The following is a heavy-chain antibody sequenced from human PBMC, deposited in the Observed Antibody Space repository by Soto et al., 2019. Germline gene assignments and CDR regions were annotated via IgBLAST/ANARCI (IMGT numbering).Heavy chain of an antibody. V-gene: IGHV4-31*03. CDR2: IYYSGST. CDR1: GGSISSGGYY. D-gene: IGHD3-22*01. Sequence: SETLSLTCTVSGGSISSGGYYWSWIRQHPGKGLEWIGYIYYSGSTYYNPSLKSRVTISVDTSKNQFSLKLSSVTAADTAVYYCARVEVYYYDSSGYGPTYYFDYWGQGTLVTVSS. CDR3: ARVEVYYYDSSGYGPTYYFDY. J-gene: IGHJ4*02.